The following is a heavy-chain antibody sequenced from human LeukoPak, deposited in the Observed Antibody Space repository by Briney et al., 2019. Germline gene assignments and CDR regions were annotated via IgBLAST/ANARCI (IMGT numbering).Heavy chain of an antibody. Sequence: SQTLSLTCAISGDSISSNDAAWYWLRRSPSRGLEWLGRTYYRSKWSSDYAVSVKSRIAINSDTSRNQISLQLNSVAPEDTAVYYCAYWTQRWGPGILVTVSS. V-gene: IGHV6-1*01. CDR3: AYWTQR. D-gene: IGHD3/OR15-3a*01. CDR1: GDSISSNDAA. CDR2: TYYRSKWSS. J-gene: IGHJ4*02.